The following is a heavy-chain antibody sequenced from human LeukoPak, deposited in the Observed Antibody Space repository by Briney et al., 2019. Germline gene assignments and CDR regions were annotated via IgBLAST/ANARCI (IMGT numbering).Heavy chain of an antibody. CDR2: IYYSGST. CDR3: ARGYDFWSGYYTWFDP. J-gene: IGHJ5*02. CDR1: GGSVSSGSYY. V-gene: IGHV4-61*01. Sequence: MASETLSLTCTVSGGSVSSGSYYWSWIRQPPGKGLEWIGYIYYSGSTNYNPSLKSRVTISVDTSKNQFSLKLSSVTAADTAVYYCARGYDFWSGYYTWFDPWGQGTLVTVSS. D-gene: IGHD3-3*01.